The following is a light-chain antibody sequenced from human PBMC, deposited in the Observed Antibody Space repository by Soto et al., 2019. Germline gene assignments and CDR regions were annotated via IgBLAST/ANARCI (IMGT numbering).Light chain of an antibody. CDR3: QQRSNWPLFT. CDR2: GAS. CDR1: QSVGSTY. Sequence: EIVLTQSPGTLSLSPGERATLSCRASQSVGSTYLAWYQQKPGQSPRLLMYGASSRTTGIPDRFSGSGSGTEFTLTISSLEPEDFAVYYCQQRSNWPLFTFGPGTKVDIK. V-gene: IGKV3D-20*02. J-gene: IGKJ3*01.